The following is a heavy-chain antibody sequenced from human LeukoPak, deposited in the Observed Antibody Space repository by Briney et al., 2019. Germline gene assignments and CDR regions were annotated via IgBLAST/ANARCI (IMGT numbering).Heavy chain of an antibody. D-gene: IGHD6-19*01. CDR2: ISGSGDST. V-gene: IGHV3-23*01. CDR1: GFTFSSYA. J-gene: IGHJ4*02. Sequence: GGSLRLSCAASGFTFSSYAMSWVRQAPGKGLEWVSAISGSGDSTFYADSVKGRFTISRDNSKNTLYLQMNSLRAEDTAVYYCAKGPYSSGWYYFDYWGQGTLVTVSS. CDR3: AKGPYSSGWYYFDY.